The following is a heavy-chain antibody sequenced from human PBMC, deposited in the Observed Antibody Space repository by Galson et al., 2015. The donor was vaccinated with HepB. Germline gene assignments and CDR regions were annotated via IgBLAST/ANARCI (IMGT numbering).Heavy chain of an antibody. CDR2: IYWNGARV. V-gene: IGHV3-9*02. D-gene: IGHD3-10*01. J-gene: IGHJ4*02. CDR3: GRDQRPGGLGF. CDR1: GFTSRDLA. Sequence: SLRLSCAASGFTSRDLAMHWVRQPPGKGLEWVGGIYWNGARVDYADSVKGRFTISRDNAKNSLYLQMNSLRPEDTALYYCGRDQRPGGLGFWGQGTLSPSPQ.